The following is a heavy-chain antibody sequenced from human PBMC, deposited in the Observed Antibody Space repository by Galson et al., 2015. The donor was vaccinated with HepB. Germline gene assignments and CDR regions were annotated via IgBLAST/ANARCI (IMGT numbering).Heavy chain of an antibody. CDR2: ISSSSSII. CDR3: ARGHRGSGYYTCFAFDL. CDR1: GFTFSSYS. V-gene: IGHV3-48*02. Sequence: SLRLSCAASGFTFSSYSMNWVRQAPGKGLEWVSYISSSSSIIYYADSVKGRFTISRDNAKNTLYLQMNSLRDEDTAVYYCARGHRGSGYYTCFAFDLWGQGTLVTVSS. D-gene: IGHD3-3*01. J-gene: IGHJ3*01.